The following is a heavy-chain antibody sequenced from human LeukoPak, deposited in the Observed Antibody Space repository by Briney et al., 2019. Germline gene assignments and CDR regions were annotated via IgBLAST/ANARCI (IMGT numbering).Heavy chain of an antibody. CDR2: INHSGST. Sequence: SETLSLTCAVYGGSFSGYYWSWIRQPPGKGLEWIGEINHSGSTNYNPSLKSRVTISVDTSKNQFSLKLSSVTAADTAVYYCARCIVATVIDCWGQGTLVTVSS. CDR1: GGSFSGYY. V-gene: IGHV4-34*01. J-gene: IGHJ4*02. CDR3: ARCIVATVIDC. D-gene: IGHD5-12*01.